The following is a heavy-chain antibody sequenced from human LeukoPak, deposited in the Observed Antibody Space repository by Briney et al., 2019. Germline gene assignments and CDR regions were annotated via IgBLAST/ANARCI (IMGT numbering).Heavy chain of an antibody. J-gene: IGHJ3*02. CDR1: GGSISSYY. V-gene: IGHV4-59*01. Sequence: SETLSLTCTVSGGSISSYYWSWIRQPPGKGLEWIGYIYYSGSTNYNLSLKSRATISVDTSKNRFSLKLSSVTAADTAVYYCARLNRFGELYRAFDIWGQGTMVTVSS. CDR2: IYYSGST. CDR3: ARLNRFGELYRAFDI. D-gene: IGHD3-10*01.